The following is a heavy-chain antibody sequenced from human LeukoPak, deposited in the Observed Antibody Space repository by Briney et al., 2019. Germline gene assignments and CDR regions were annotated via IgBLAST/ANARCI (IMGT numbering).Heavy chain of an antibody. J-gene: IGHJ4*02. CDR1: GFIFSSYW. V-gene: IGHV3-7*01. CDR3: PPAKVPDNSSVYFDY. CDR2: IKQDGGEK. D-gene: IGHD3-22*01. Sequence: GSLRLSCSGSGFIFSSYWMTWVRQAPGKGLEWVANIKQDGGEKYYVDSVKGRFTISRDNAKNSLYLQMNSLSAEDTAVYYCPPAKVPDNSSVYFDYWGQEPLSTVSS.